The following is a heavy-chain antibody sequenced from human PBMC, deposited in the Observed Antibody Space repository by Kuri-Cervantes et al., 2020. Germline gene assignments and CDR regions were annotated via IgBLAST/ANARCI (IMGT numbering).Heavy chain of an antibody. CDR1: GGSLSDYY. Sequence: GSLRLSCGVSGGSLSDYYWSWVRQSPGKGLEWIGEINQSGSTNYNPSLKSRVTISVDTSKNQFSLRLTSVTAADTAVYYCARGVEGFLDYFNYWGQGTLVTVSS. D-gene: IGHD2-15*01. CDR3: ARGVEGFLDYFNY. J-gene: IGHJ4*02. CDR2: INQSGST. V-gene: IGHV4-34*01.